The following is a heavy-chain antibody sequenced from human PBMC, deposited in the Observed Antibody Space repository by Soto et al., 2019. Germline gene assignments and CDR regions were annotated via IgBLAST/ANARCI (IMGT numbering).Heavy chain of an antibody. D-gene: IGHD5-12*01. CDR2: IYYSGST. CDR3: ARHPPYSGYEGTLDY. Sequence: PSETLSLTCTVSGGSISSYYWSWIRQPPGKGLEWIGYIYYSGSTNYNPSLKSRVTISVDTSKNQFSLKLSSVTAADTAVYYCARHPPYSGYEGTLDYWGQGTLVTVSS. CDR1: GGSISSYY. J-gene: IGHJ4*02. V-gene: IGHV4-59*08.